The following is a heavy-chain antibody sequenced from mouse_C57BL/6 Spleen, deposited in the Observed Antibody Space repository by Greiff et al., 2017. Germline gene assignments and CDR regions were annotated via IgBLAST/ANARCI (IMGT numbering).Heavy chain of an antibody. Sequence: QVQLKQPGAELVKPGASVKMSCKASGYTFTSYWITWVKQRPGQGLEWIGDIYPGSGSTNYNEKFKSKATLTVDPSSITAYMQLSSLTSEDSAVYYCARSAPLSNLYAMDYWGQGTSVTVSS. CDR3: ARSAPLSNLYAMDY. CDR2: IYPGSGST. CDR1: GYTFTSYW. D-gene: IGHD2-5*01. V-gene: IGHV1-55*01. J-gene: IGHJ4*01.